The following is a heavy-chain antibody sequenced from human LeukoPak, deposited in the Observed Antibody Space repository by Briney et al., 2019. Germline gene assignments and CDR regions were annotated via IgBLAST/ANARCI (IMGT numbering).Heavy chain of an antibody. Sequence: GGSLRLSCAASGFTFSSYAMSWVRQAPGKGLEWVSAISGSGGSTYYADSVKGRFTISRDNSKNTLYLQMNSLRAEGTAVYYCAKWESAGYSYGEGGYFDYWGQGTLVTVSS. CDR2: ISGSGGST. J-gene: IGHJ4*02. CDR3: AKWESAGYSYGEGGYFDY. D-gene: IGHD5-18*01. CDR1: GFTFSSYA. V-gene: IGHV3-23*01.